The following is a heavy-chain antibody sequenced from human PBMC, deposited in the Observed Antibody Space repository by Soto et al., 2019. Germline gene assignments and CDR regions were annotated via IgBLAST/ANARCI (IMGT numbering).Heavy chain of an antibody. J-gene: IGHJ6*02. V-gene: IGHV1-18*01. Sequence: GASVKVSCKASGYTFTSYGISWVRQAPVQGLEWMGWISAYNGNTNYAQKLQGRVTMTTETSTSTAYMELRSLRSDDTAVYYCARSTGLLEWFSPYGMDVWGQVTTVTVSS. CDR1: GYTFTSYG. CDR2: ISAYNGNT. D-gene: IGHD3-3*01. CDR3: ARSTGLLEWFSPYGMDV.